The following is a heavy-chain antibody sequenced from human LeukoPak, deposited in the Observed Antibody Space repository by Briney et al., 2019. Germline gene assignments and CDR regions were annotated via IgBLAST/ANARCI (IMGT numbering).Heavy chain of an antibody. V-gene: IGHV4-30-4*01. D-gene: IGHD3-22*01. CDR1: GGSISSGDYY. CDR3: ARTAYYYDSSGHALPDAFDI. J-gene: IGHJ3*02. CDR2: IYYSGST. Sequence: SQTLSLTCTVSGGSISSGDYYWSWIRQPPGKGLEWIGYIYYSGSTYYNPSLKSRVTISVDTSKNQFSLKLSSVTAADTAVYYCARTAYYYDSSGHALPDAFDIWGQGTMVTVSS.